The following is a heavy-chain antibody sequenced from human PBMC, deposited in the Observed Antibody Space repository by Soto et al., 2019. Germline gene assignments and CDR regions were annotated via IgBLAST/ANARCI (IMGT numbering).Heavy chain of an antibody. CDR2: ISGSGGTT. CDR3: AKFFVETGGSSGWPWTFHY. CDR1: GFTFSSYA. D-gene: IGHD6-25*01. Sequence: EVQLLESGGGLVQPGRSLRLSCAASGFTFSSYAMSWVRQAPGKGLEWVSAISGSGGTTYYAASVKGRFTISRDNSKNTLFLQMNCLRAEDTAVYYCAKFFVETGGSSGWPWTFHYWGQGTLVTVSS. V-gene: IGHV3-23*01. J-gene: IGHJ4*02.